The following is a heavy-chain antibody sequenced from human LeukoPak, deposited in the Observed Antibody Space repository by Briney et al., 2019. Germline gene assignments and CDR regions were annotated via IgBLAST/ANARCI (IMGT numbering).Heavy chain of an antibody. V-gene: IGHV1-46*03. CDR1: GYTFTSYY. Sequence: ASVKVSCKASGYTFTSYYTHWVRQAPGQGLEWMGIINPSGGSTSYAQKFQGRVTMTRDTSTSTVYMELSSLRSEDTAVYYCARELGRAGSLLAVGYWGQGTLVTVSS. CDR3: ARELGRAGSLLAVGY. D-gene: IGHD3-10*01. CDR2: INPSGGST. J-gene: IGHJ4*02.